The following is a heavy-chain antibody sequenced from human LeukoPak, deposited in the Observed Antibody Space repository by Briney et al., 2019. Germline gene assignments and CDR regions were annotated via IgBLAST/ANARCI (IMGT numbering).Heavy chain of an antibody. CDR1: GFTFSSYS. D-gene: IGHD3-10*01. V-gene: IGHV3-21*01. CDR3: ATPPYYYGSGKENY. Sequence: GGSLRLSCAASGFTFSSYSMNWVRQAPGKGLEWVSSISSSSYTYYADLVKGRFTISRDNAKNSLYLQMNSLRAEDTAVYYCATPPYYYGSGKENYWGQGTLVTVSS. CDR2: ISSSSYT. J-gene: IGHJ4*02.